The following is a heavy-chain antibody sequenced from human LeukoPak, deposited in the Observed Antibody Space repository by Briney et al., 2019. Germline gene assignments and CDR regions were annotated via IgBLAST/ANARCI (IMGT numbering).Heavy chain of an antibody. J-gene: IGHJ4*02. CDR1: GGTFSSYA. CDR3: ARTLYIAAAPGGFDY. Sequence: SVKVSCKASGGTFSSYAISWVRQAPGQGLEWMGGIIPIFGTANYAQKFQGRVTITADKSTSTAYMELSSLRSDDTAVYYCARTLYIAAAPGGFDYWGQGTLVTVSS. CDR2: IIPIFGTA. V-gene: IGHV1-69*06. D-gene: IGHD6-13*01.